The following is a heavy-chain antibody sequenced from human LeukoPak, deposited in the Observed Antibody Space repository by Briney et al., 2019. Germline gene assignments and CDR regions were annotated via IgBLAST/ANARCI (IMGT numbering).Heavy chain of an antibody. CDR3: ARDVVVTSRYAFDI. J-gene: IGHJ3*02. CDR2: IYYSGST. CDR1: GGSISSGDYY. Sequence: SETLSLTCTVSGGSISSGDYYWSWIRQPPGKGLEWIGYIYYSGSTYYNPSLKSRVTISVDTSKNQFSLKLSSVTAADTAVYYCARDVVVTSRYAFDIWGQGTMVTVSS. V-gene: IGHV4-30-4*08. D-gene: IGHD2-21*02.